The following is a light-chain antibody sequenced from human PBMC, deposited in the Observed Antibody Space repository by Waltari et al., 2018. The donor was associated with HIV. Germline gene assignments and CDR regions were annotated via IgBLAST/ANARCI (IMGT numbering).Light chain of an antibody. CDR1: TSNIGDNY. CDR3: GTWDASLSAVV. CDR2: DND. V-gene: IGLV1-51*01. J-gene: IGLJ2*01. Sequence: QSVLTQPPSVSAAPGQKVTISCSGSTSNIGDNYVYWYQQLPGTAPKLLIYDNDKRPSGIPDRFSGSKSGTSATLGITGLQTGDEADYCCGTWDASLSAVVFGGVTKLTVL.